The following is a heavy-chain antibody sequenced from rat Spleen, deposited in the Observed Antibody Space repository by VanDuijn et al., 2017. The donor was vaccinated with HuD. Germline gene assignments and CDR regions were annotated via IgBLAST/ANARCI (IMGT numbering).Heavy chain of an antibody. D-gene: IGHD1-6*01. CDR1: GFTYSNYV. CDR2: ISTGGINT. CDR3: AKDMGYTTDYCFDY. Sequence: EVQLVESGGGLVQPGRSLKLSCAASGFTYSNYVMAWVRQAPTKGLEWVASISTGGINTYYLDSVKGRFTISRDNAKNTLYLQMDSLRSEDTATYYCAKDMGYTTDYCFDYWGQGVMVTVSS. V-gene: IGHV5S13*01. J-gene: IGHJ2*01.